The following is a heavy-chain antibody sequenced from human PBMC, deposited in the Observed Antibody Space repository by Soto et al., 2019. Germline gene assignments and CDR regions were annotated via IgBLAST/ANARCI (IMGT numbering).Heavy chain of an antibody. CDR3: ARPEYYYDSRGYYGY. CDR1: GFTFSSYS. J-gene: IGHJ4*02. V-gene: IGHV3-21*01. CDR2: ISSSSSYI. Sequence: EVQLVESGGGLVKPGGSLRLSCAASGFTFSSYSMNWVRQAPGKGLEWVSSISSSSSYIYYADSVKGRFTISRDNAKNSLDLQMNSLRAEDTAVYYCARPEYYYDSRGYYGYWGQGTLVTVSS. D-gene: IGHD3-22*01.